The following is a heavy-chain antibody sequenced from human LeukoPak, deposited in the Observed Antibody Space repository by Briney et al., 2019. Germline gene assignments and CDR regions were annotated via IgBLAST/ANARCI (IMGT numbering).Heavy chain of an antibody. CDR2: ISGSGGST. CDR1: GFTFSSYA. D-gene: IGHD5-24*01. CDR3: AKGGSGGLEGYTADY. J-gene: IGHJ4*02. Sequence: PGGSLRLSCTASGFTFSSYAMSWVRQAPGKGLEWVSAISGSGGSTYYADSVKGRFTISRDNSKNTLYLQMNSLRAEDTAVYYCAKGGSGGLEGYTADYWGQGTLVTVSS. V-gene: IGHV3-23*01.